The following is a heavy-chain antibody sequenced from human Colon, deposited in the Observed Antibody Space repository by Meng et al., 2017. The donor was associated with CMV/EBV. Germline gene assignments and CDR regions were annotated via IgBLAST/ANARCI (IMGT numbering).Heavy chain of an antibody. CDR1: GFTFSSYA. J-gene: IGHJ6*02. Sequence: GESLKISCAASGFTFSSYAMHWVRQAPGKGLEWVAVISYDRSNRNYADSVKGRFTISRDNSKNTLYLQMNSLRTDDTAVYYCARDGGYCSGGSCYSVLSIRPHYYYGMDVWGQGTTVTVSS. D-gene: IGHD2-15*01. V-gene: IGHV3-30*04. CDR2: ISYDRSNR. CDR3: ARDGGYCSGGSCYSVLSIRPHYYYGMDV.